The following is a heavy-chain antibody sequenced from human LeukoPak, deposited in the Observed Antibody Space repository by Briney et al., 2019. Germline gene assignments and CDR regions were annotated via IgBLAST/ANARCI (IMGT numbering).Heavy chain of an antibody. CDR1: GYTFTKYG. J-gene: IGHJ4*02. CDR3: VKEGYDRGGYYGH. CDR2: ISAYSDNT. Sequence: GASVKVSCKASGYTFTKYGVSWVRQAPGQGLEWMGWISAYSDNTDYAPKFQGRITVTKDPSTDTAYMELRSLRPDDTAVYYCVKEGYDRGGYYGHWGQGAPVTVSS. D-gene: IGHD3-22*01. V-gene: IGHV1-18*01.